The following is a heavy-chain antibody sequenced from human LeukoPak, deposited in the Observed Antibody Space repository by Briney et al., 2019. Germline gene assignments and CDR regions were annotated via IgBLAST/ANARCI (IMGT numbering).Heavy chain of an antibody. J-gene: IGHJ4*01. Sequence: GGSLRLSCAASGFTFSSYWVAWVRQAPGKGLEWVANIKQDGSEKYYVDSVKGRFTISRDNAKNSLYLQMNSLRADDTAVYYCARDRAHRGGYFDDWGQGTLVTVSS. CDR2: IKQDGSEK. V-gene: IGHV3-7*01. CDR3: ARDRAHRGGYFDD. D-gene: IGHD3-10*01. CDR1: GFTFSSYW.